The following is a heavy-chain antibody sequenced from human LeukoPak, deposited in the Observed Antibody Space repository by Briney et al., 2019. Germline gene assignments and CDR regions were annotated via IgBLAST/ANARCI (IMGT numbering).Heavy chain of an antibody. Sequence: PGGSLRLSCAASGFTFSSHSMNWVRQAPGKGLEWVSSISSSSSYIYYADSVKGRFTISRDNAKNSLYLQMNSLRAEDTAVYYCLRGSGNYGDFDYWGQGILATVSS. CDR1: GFTFSSHS. J-gene: IGHJ4*02. CDR3: LRGSGNYGDFDY. CDR2: ISSSSSYI. V-gene: IGHV3-21*03. D-gene: IGHD3-3*01.